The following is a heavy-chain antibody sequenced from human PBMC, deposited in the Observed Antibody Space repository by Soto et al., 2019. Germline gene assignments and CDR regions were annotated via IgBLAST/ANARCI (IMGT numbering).Heavy chain of an antibody. Sequence: SETLSLTCAVSADYISTNKWWSWVRQTPGKGLEWIGEVYHNGLTNYNASLKSRVTMSVDTSKNQFSLKLTSVTAADTAIYYCARDVAVPGESDRFDYWGQGTLVTVSS. CDR1: ADYISTNKW. D-gene: IGHD6-19*01. CDR3: ARDVAVPGESDRFDY. J-gene: IGHJ4*02. CDR2: VYHNGLT. V-gene: IGHV4-4*02.